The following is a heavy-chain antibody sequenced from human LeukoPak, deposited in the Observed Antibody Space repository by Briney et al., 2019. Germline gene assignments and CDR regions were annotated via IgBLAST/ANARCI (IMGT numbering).Heavy chain of an antibody. CDR1: GYSFTNYW. V-gene: IGHV5-51*01. CDR3: ARHEDLWSFDY. Sequence: GESLKISCKGSGYSFTNYWIGWVRQMPEKGLEWMGIIYPGDSDTRYSPSFQGQVTISADKSISTAYLQWNSLKASDTAMYYCARHEDLWSFDYWGQGTLVTVSS. CDR2: IYPGDSDT. D-gene: IGHD3-10*01. J-gene: IGHJ4*02.